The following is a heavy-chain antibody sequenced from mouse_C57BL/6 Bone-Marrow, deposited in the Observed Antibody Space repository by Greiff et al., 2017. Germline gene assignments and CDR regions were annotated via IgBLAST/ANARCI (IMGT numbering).Heavy chain of an antibody. D-gene: IGHD2-1*01. V-gene: IGHV1-47*01. Sequence: QVQLKQSGAELVKPGASVKMSCKASGYTFTTYPIEWMKQNHGKSLEWIGNFHPYNDDTTYNEKFKGKATLTVEKSSSTVYLELSRLTSEDSAVYYCARGGNYGGYYFDFWGKGTTLTVSS. CDR3: ARGGNYGGYYFDF. CDR2: FHPYNDDT. CDR1: GYTFTTYP. J-gene: IGHJ2*01.